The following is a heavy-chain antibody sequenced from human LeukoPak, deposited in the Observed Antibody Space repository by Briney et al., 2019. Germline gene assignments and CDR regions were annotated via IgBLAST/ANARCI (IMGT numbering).Heavy chain of an antibody. Sequence: PGGSLRLSCAASGFTFSSYCMSWVRQAPGKGLEWVANINQDGSEKYYVDSVKGRFTISRDNAKNSLYLQMNSLRAEDTAVYYCARDVMGCSSTSCFFDSWGQGTLVTVSP. CDR1: GFTFSSYC. V-gene: IGHV3-7*01. CDR3: ARDVMGCSSTSCFFDS. CDR2: INQDGSEK. D-gene: IGHD2-2*01. J-gene: IGHJ4*02.